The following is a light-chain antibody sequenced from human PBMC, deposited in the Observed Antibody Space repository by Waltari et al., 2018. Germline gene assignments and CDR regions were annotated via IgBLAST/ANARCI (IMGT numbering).Light chain of an antibody. CDR1: SGDGGAHNY. CDR2: DVS. J-gene: IGLJ2*01. V-gene: IGLV2-14*03. CDR3: HSYPSSPNVV. Sequence: QSVLNQSASVSGSPGQSITISCTGTSGDGGAHNYVACYHQPPGKAPQLIFYDVSKRPSGVSNRLSASKSGNPASLTISGLQAEDEAHYYCHSYPSSPNVVFGGGTKLTVL.